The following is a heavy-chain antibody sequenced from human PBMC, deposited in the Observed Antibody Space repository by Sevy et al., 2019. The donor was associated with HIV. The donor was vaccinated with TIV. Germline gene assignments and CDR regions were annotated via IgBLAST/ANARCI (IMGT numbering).Heavy chain of an antibody. J-gene: IGHJ3*02. Sequence: GGSLRLSCAASGFTFSSYEMNWVRQAPGKGLEWVSYISSSGSTIYYATSVKGRFTISRDNAKNSLYLQMNSLRAEDTAVYYCARAAYYLFLEWFRDAFAIWGQGTMVTVSS. D-gene: IGHD3-3*01. CDR3: ARAAYYLFLEWFRDAFAI. V-gene: IGHV3-48*03. CDR2: ISSSGSTI. CDR1: GFTFSSYE.